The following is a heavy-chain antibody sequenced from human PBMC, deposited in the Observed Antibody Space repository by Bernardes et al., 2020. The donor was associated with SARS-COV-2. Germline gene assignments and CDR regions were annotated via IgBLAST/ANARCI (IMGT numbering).Heavy chain of an antibody. CDR1: GYTFTSYA. Sequence: ASVKVSCKASGYTFTSYAMNWVRQAPGQGREWMGWINTNTGNPTYAQGFTGRFVFSLDTSVSTAYLQISRLKAEDTAVYYCARLGETYGMDVCGHGATVTVSS. V-gene: IGHV7-4-1*02. CDR3: ARLGETYGMDV. CDR2: INTNTGNP. J-gene: IGHJ6*02.